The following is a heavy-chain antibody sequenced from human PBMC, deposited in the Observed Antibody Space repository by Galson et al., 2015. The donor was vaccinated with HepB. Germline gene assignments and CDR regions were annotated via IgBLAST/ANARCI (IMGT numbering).Heavy chain of an antibody. CDR1: GFTFADYA. CDR3: ARGSAYGADASLDY. D-gene: IGHD4-17*01. Sequence: SLRLSCAASGFTFADYAMHWVRQAPGKGLEWVSGISCDSGNIAYADSVQGRFTISRDNSKNTLYLQMNSLRAEDTALYYCARGSAYGADASLDYWGQGTLVTVSS. J-gene: IGHJ4*02. CDR2: ISCDSGNI. V-gene: IGHV3-9*01.